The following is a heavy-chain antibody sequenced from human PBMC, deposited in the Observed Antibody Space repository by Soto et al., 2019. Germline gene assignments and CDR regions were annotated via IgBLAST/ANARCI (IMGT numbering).Heavy chain of an antibody. D-gene: IGHD2-2*01. CDR2: IYYSGST. CDR1: GGSISSGGYY. V-gene: IGHV4-31*03. J-gene: IGHJ6*02. CDR3: ARKVIVVPAAARDYYYGMDV. Sequence: SETLSLTCTVSGGSISSGGYYWSWIRQHPGKGLEWIGYIYYSGSTYYNPSLKSRVTISVDTSKNQFSLKLSSVTAADTAVYYCARKVIVVPAAARDYYYGMDVWGQGTTVTVSS.